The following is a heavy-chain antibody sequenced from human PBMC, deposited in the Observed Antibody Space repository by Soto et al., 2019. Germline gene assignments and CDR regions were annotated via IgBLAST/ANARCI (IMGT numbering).Heavy chain of an antibody. CDR1: GGSISSGDYY. CDR2: IYYSGST. CDR3: ARDCRYYGSGSPSGMDV. Sequence: PSETLSLTRTLSGGSISSGDYYWSWIRQPPGKGLEWIGYIYYSGSTYYNPSLKSRVTISVDTSKNQFSLKLSSVTAADTAVYYCARDCRYYGSGSPSGMDVWGQGTTVTVSS. D-gene: IGHD3-10*01. J-gene: IGHJ6*02. V-gene: IGHV4-30-4*01.